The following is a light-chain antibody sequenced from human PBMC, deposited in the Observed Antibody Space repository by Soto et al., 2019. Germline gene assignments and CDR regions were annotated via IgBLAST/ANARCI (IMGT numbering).Light chain of an antibody. V-gene: IGKV1-5*03. CDR2: KTS. CDR1: RSVSSW. CDR3: QQLVT. J-gene: IGKJ1*01. Sequence: DILLTQSPSTLYASVGDRVTITCRPSRSVSSWLAWYQQQPGKAPTLMIYKTSDLARGVPPRFSGSGSGSDFTLPIPSLQPDDFASYYCQQLVTCGQGTKV.